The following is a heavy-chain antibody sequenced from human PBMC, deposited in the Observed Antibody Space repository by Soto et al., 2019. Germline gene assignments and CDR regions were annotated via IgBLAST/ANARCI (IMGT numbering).Heavy chain of an antibody. CDR3: ARTTVTNNYYYGMDV. CDR1: GGTFSSYA. D-gene: IGHD4-17*01. V-gene: IGHV1-69*13. CDR2: IIPIFGTA. J-gene: IGHJ6*02. Sequence: SVKVSCKSSGGTFSSYAISWVRQAPGQGLEWMGGIIPIFGTANYAQKFQGRVTITADESTSTAYMELSSLRSEDTAVYYCARTTVTNNYYYGMDVWGQGTTVTGSS.